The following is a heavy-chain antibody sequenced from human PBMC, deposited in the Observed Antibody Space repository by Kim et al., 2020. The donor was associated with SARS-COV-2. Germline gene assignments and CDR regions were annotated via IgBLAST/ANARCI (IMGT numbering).Heavy chain of an antibody. CDR2: ISSSGSTI. CDR3: ARGLPRSWSELYYYYGMDV. CDR1: GFTFSSYE. Sequence: GGSLRLSCAASGFTFSSYEMNWVRQAPGKGLEWVSYISSSGSTIYYADSVKGRFTISRDNAKNSLYLQMNSLRAEDTAVYYCARGLPRSWSELYYYYGMDVWGQGTTVTVSS. J-gene: IGHJ6*02. D-gene: IGHD6-13*01. V-gene: IGHV3-48*03.